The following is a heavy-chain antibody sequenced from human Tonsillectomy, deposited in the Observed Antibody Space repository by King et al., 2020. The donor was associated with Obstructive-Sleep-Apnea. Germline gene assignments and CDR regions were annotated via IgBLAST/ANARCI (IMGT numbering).Heavy chain of an antibody. Sequence: QLQESGPGLVKPSETLSLTCTVSGGSISSSSYYWGWIRQPPGKGLEWIGSIYYSGSTYYNPSHKSRVTISVDTSKNQFSLKLSSVTAADTAVYYCARDLWFGEDDVDYWGQGTLVTVSS. V-gene: IGHV4-39*07. J-gene: IGHJ4*02. CDR2: IYYSGST. CDR1: GGSISSSSYY. D-gene: IGHD3-10*01. CDR3: ARDLWFGEDDVDY.